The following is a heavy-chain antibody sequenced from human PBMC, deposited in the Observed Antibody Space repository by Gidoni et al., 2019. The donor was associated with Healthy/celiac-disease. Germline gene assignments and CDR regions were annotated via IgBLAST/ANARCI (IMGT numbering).Heavy chain of an antibody. V-gene: IGHV1-24*01. D-gene: IGHD1-26*01. CDR2: CGPEDGEP. J-gene: IGHJ3*02. Sequence: QVQLVQSGAEVKKPGASVKVSCKVSGYTRTELSMHWVRQAPGKGLERMGGCGPEDGEPLYAQNFQGRVTMTEDTSTDTAYMGLSSLRSEDTAVYYCATRGGSRTTSAFDIWGQGTMVTVSS. CDR3: ATRGGSRTTSAFDI. CDR1: GYTRTELS.